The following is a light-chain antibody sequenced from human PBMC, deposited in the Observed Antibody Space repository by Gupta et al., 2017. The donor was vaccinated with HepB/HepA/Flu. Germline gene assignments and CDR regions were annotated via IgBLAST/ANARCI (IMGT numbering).Light chain of an antibody. CDR2: DVG. J-gene: IGLJ2*01. Sequence: QSAPTQPPSASGSPGQSVTISCTGTSSDIGAYNLVSWYQQHPGEAPKLIIYDVGQRPAGVPDRFSGSKSGNTASLTVSGLQAEDEADYYCFSYAGNDNWVFGGGTKVTVL. CDR1: SSDIGAYNL. CDR3: FSYAGNDNWV. V-gene: IGLV2-8*01.